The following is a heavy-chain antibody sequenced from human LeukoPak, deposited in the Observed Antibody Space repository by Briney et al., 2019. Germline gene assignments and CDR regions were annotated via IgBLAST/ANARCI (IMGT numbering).Heavy chain of an antibody. Sequence: PGGSLRLSCAASGFTFSSYAMHWVRQAPGKGLEWVAVISYDGSNKYYADSVKGRFTISRDNSKNTLYLQMSSLRAEDTAVYYCARDPTFVVPAALPYYFDYWGQGTLVTVSS. V-gene: IGHV3-30-3*01. J-gene: IGHJ4*02. CDR2: ISYDGSNK. CDR1: GFTFSSYA. CDR3: ARDPTFVVPAALPYYFDY. D-gene: IGHD2-2*01.